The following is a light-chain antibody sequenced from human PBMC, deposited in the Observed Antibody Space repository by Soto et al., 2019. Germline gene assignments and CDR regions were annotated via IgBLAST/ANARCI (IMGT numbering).Light chain of an antibody. Sequence: DIQMTQSPSSLSASVGDRVTITCRASQSISSYLNWYQQKPGKAPKLLIYAASSLQSGVPSRFSGSGSGTDSTLTISSLQPEDFATYYYQQSYSTPRTFGQGTKVEIK. J-gene: IGKJ1*01. V-gene: IGKV1-39*01. CDR1: QSISSY. CDR2: AAS. CDR3: QQSYSTPRT.